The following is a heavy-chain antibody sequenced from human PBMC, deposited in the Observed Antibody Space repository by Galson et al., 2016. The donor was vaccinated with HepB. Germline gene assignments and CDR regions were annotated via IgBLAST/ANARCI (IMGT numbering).Heavy chain of an antibody. CDR3: ARGSGWLLDR. CDR2: MYSGGST. D-gene: IGHD6-19*01. J-gene: IGHJ5*02. V-gene: IGHV3-53*01. CDR1: GVTISNNY. Sequence: SLRLSCAASGVTISNNYMRWVRQPPGKGLEWVSLMYSGGSTQYADSVKGRFTISRDNSKNTLYLQMNSLRVEDTAVYYCARGSGWLLDRWGQGTLVTVSS.